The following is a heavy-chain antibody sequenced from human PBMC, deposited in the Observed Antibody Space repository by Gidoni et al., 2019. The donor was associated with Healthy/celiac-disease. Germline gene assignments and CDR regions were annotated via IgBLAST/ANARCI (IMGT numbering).Heavy chain of an antibody. CDR1: GFTFSSYG. D-gene: IGHD4-17*01. V-gene: IGHV3-33*01. CDR3: ARAGDYGGSGRGFDY. CDR2: IWYDGSNK. J-gene: IGHJ4*02. Sequence: QVQLVESGGGVVQPGRSLRLSCAASGFTFSSYGLHWVRQAPGKGLEWVAVIWYDGSNKYYADSVKGRFPISRDNSKNTLYLQMNSLRAEDTAVYYCARAGDYGGSGRGFDYWGQGTLVTVSS.